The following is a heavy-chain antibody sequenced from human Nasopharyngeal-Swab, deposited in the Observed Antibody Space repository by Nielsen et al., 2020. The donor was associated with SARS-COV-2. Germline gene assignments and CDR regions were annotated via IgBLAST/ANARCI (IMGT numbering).Heavy chain of an antibody. D-gene: IGHD2-8*01. CDR2: IRDKRHSYST. V-gene: IGHV3-72*01. CDR1: GFSFSDHY. J-gene: IGHJ6*03. Sequence: GESLKISCTVSGFSFSDHYIDWVRQAPGRGLEWVGRIRDKRHSYSTEYVASVRGRFTISRDDSQNSVYLQMNSLKTEDTAIYYCVRSYCNGDNCPGGGYFYYMDVWGKGTTVTVSS. CDR3: VRSYCNGDNCPGGGYFYYMDV.